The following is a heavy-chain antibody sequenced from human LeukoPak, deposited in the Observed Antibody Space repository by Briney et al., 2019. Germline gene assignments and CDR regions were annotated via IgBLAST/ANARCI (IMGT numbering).Heavy chain of an antibody. V-gene: IGHV1-69*13. Sequence: SVKVSCKASGGTFSSYAISWVRQAPGQGLEWMGGIIPIFGTANYAQKFQGRVTITADESTSTAYMELSSLRSEDTAVYYCARGSTRSSSWYSYYYYGMDVWGQGTTVTVSS. J-gene: IGHJ6*02. CDR1: GGTFSSYA. D-gene: IGHD6-13*01. CDR3: ARGSTRSSSWYSYYYYGMDV. CDR2: IIPIFGTA.